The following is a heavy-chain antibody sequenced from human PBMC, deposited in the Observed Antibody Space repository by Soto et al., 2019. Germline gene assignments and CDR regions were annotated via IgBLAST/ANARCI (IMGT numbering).Heavy chain of an antibody. J-gene: IGHJ6*02. V-gene: IGHV5-51*01. Sequence: GESLKISCKGSGYSFTTYWIGWVRQMPGKGLEWMGIIYPGDSDTRYSPSFEGQVTISVDKSISTAYLQWSSLKASDTGMYYCARDSGSQDPYYYYDMDVWGQGTTVTVSS. CDR2: IYPGDSDT. D-gene: IGHD1-26*01. CDR3: ARDSGSQDPYYYYDMDV. CDR1: GYSFTTYW.